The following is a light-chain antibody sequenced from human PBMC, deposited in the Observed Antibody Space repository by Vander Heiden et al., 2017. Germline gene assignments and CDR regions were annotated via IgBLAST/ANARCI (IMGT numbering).Light chain of an antibody. CDR3: CSYAGSSSYV. V-gene: IGLV2-23*02. J-gene: IGLJ1*01. CDR1: SSDVGNYNL. Sequence: QSALTQPASVSGSPGQSITISCTGTSSDVGNYNLVSWYQQHPGKAPKLMIYDVSKRPSGVSNRLSGSKSGNTASLTISGLQAEDEADYYCCSYAGSSSYVFGTGTKVTVL. CDR2: DVS.